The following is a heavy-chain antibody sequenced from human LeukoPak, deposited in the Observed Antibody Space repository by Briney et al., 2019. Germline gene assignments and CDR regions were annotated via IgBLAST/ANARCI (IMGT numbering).Heavy chain of an antibody. J-gene: IGHJ4*02. CDR3: ARGGSGSSWYDY. Sequence: ASVKVSCKASGYTFISYDMNWVRQATGQGLEWMGWMNPNSGNTGSAQKFQGRVTMTRNTSISTTYMELSSLRSEDTAVYYCARGGSGSSWYDYWGQGTLVTVSS. CDR2: MNPNSGNT. D-gene: IGHD6-13*01. CDR1: GYTFISYD. V-gene: IGHV1-8*01.